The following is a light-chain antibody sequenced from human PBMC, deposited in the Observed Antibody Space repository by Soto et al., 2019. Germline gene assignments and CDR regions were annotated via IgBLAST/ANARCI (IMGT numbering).Light chain of an antibody. Sequence: EIVLTQSPGTLSLSPGERATLSCRASQTISSSYLAWYQQRPGQAPRLLMFGTSSRAAGIPDRFSGSGSGTDFTLTINSLETEDSAVYYCQHYGTSALTFGPGTKVDIK. J-gene: IGKJ3*01. CDR1: QTISSSY. CDR3: QHYGTSALT. V-gene: IGKV3-20*01. CDR2: GTS.